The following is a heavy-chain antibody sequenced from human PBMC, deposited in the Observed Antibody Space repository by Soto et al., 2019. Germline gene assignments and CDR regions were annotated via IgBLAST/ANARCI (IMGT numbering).Heavy chain of an antibody. D-gene: IGHD2-15*01. CDR3: AREGWPLLQTGMDV. CDR1: GFTFRSYS. J-gene: IGHJ6*02. Sequence: EVQLVESGGGLKQPGGSLRLSCAAFGFTFRSYSMNWVRQAPGKGLEWVSYISSSNRTINYADSVKGRFIISRDNAKNSLYLQMHSLRDEDTAVYYCAREGWPLLQTGMDVWGQGTTVTVSS. V-gene: IGHV3-48*02. CDR2: ISSSNRTI.